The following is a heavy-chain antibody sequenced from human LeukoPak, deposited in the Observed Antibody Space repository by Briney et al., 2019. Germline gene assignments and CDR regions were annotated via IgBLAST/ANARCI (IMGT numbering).Heavy chain of an antibody. CDR1: GFAFSNSW. Sequence: PGGSLRLSCAASGFAFSNSWMHWVRQSPGKGLVWVSRIISDGSRTSYADSVKGRFTISRDNAKNTLYLQMISLRAEDTAVYYCARDGSLPDYWGQGTLVTVSS. J-gene: IGHJ4*02. V-gene: IGHV3-74*01. CDR3: ARDGSLPDY. CDR2: IISDGSRT.